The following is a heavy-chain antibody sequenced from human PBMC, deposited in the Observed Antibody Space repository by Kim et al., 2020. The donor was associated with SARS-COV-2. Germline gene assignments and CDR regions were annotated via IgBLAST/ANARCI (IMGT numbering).Heavy chain of an antibody. CDR1: GYTFTSYY. D-gene: IGHD2-2*02. V-gene: IGHV1-46*01. CDR3: ARATLGYCSSTSCYKHPTFDY. Sequence: ASVKVSCKASGYTFTSYYMHWVRQAPGQGLEWMGIINPSGGSTSYAQKFQGRVTMTRDTSTSTVYMELSSLRSEDTAVYYCARATLGYCSSTSCYKHPTFDYWGQGTLVTVSS. CDR2: INPSGGST. J-gene: IGHJ4*02.